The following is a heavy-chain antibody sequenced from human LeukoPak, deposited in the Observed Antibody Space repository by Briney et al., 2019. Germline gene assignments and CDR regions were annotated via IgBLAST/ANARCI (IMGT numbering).Heavy chain of an antibody. CDR1: GYTFTGYY. Sequence: ASVTVSCKASGYTFTGYYMHWVRQAPGQGLEWMGWINPNSGGTNYAQKFQGRVTMTRDTSISTAYMELSRLRSDDTAVYYCARGGRPSWYYPEGDYWGQGTLVTVSS. CDR3: ARGGRPSWYYPEGDY. J-gene: IGHJ4*02. D-gene: IGHD6-13*01. CDR2: INPNSGGT. V-gene: IGHV1-2*02.